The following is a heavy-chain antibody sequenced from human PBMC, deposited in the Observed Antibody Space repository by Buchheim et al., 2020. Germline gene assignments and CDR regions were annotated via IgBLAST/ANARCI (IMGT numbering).Heavy chain of an antibody. V-gene: IGHV3-48*03. CDR3: ARVQMATTLDS. J-gene: IGHJ4*02. CDR1: GFTFVNYE. CDR2: ISSGGRSTI. Sequence: VQLVESGGGLVQPGGSLRLSCVASGFTFVNYEMIWVRQAPGKGLEWVSYISSGGRSTIYYAESVRGRFTISRDNTRNSLFLEMNSLRAEDTALYYCARVQMATTLDSWGQGT. D-gene: IGHD5-24*01.